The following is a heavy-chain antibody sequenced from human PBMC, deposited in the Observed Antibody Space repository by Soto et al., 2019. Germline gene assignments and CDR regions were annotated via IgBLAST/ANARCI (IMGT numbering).Heavy chain of an antibody. Sequence: GGSLRLSCAASGSAFDDYVMHWVRQPPGRGLEWVSGITWNGGTIRYVDSVKGRFTISRDNAENSLYLQMNSLRPEDTAVYYCTTQFFLSSRKPPEDVWGQGTPVTVSS. J-gene: IGHJ6*02. V-gene: IGHV3-9*01. D-gene: IGHD1-1*01. CDR3: TTQFFLSSRKPPEDV. CDR2: ITWNGGTI. CDR1: GSAFDDYV.